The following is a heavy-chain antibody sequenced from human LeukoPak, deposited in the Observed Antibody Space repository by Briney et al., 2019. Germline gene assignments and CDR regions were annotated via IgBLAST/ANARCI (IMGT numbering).Heavy chain of an antibody. CDR2: IRYDGSNK. V-gene: IGHV3-30*02. Sequence: GGSLRLSCAASGFTFSSYGMHWVRQAPGKGLEWVAFIRYDGSNKYYADSVKGRFTISRDNSKNTLYLQMNSLRAEDTAVYYCANHPSGRYYGSGSYYNDLDYWGQGTLVTVSS. D-gene: IGHD3-10*01. CDR1: GFTFSSYG. CDR3: ANHPSGRYYGSGSYYNDLDY. J-gene: IGHJ4*02.